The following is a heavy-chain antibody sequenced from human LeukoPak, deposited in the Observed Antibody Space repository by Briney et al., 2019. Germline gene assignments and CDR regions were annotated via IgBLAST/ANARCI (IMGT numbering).Heavy chain of an antibody. CDR3: ARTTEGGYTYGYFYYYYMDV. CDR1: GGSISSGSYY. J-gene: IGHJ6*03. Sequence: PSETLSLTCTVSGGSISSGSYYWSWIRQPAGKGLEWIGRIYTSGSTNYNPSLKSRVTISVDTSKNQFSLKLSSVTAADTAVYYCARTTEGGYTYGYFYYYYMDVWGKGTTVTISS. D-gene: IGHD5-18*01. CDR2: IYTSGST. V-gene: IGHV4-61*02.